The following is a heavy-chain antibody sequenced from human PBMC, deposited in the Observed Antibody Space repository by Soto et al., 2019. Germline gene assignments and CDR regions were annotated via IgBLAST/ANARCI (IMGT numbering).Heavy chain of an antibody. Sequence: QVQLVQSGAEVKKPGASVKVSCKASGYTFTSYGISWVRQAPGQGLEWMGWISAYNGNTNYAEKPQGRVTMTTDTSTSTAYMELRSLKSDDTDVYYCAREYGDYDPPNEIYYYSGMDVWGQGTTVTVSS. J-gene: IGHJ6*02. CDR1: GYTFTSYG. CDR3: AREYGDYDPPNEIYYYSGMDV. CDR2: ISAYNGNT. V-gene: IGHV1-18*01. D-gene: IGHD4-17*01.